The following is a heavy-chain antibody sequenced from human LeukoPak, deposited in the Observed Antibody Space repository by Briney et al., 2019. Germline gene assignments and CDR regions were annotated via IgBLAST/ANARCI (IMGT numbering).Heavy chain of an antibody. J-gene: IGHJ6*02. D-gene: IGHD3-10*01. CDR1: GFTVSSNY. CDR3: ATTLLGRSGGNVYCGMDV. Sequence: GGSLRLSCAASGFTVSSNYMSWVRQAPGKGLEWVSVIYSGGSTYYADSVKGRFTISRDNSKNTLYLQMNSLRAEDTAVYYCATTLLGRSGGNVYCGMDVWGQGTTVTVSS. CDR2: IYSGGST. V-gene: IGHV3-53*01.